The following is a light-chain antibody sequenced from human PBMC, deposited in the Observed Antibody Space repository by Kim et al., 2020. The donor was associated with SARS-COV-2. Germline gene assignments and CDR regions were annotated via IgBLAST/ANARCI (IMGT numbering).Light chain of an antibody. CDR3: MQGLQRLYS. CDR1: QSLLHSDGKIS. CDR2: EVF. V-gene: IGKV2D-29*01. J-gene: IGKJ2*03. Sequence: QPASISCKSSQSLLHSDGKISLYWYLQKPGQPPQLLIYEVFKRFSGVPERFSGSGSGTDFTLKISRVEAEDVGLYYCMQGLQRLYSFGQGTKLEI.